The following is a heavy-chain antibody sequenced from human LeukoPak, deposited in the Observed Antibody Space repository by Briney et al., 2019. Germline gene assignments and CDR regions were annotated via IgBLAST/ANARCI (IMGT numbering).Heavy chain of an antibody. Sequence: GGSLRLSCAASGFTFSSYAMSWVRQAPGKGLEWVGRIKSKTDGGTTDYAAPVKGRFTISRDDSKNTLYLQMNSLKTEDTAVYYCTTDLLWVIHPYGGYWGQGTLVTVSS. CDR1: GFTFSSYA. V-gene: IGHV3-15*01. CDR3: TTDLLWVIHPYGGY. J-gene: IGHJ4*02. CDR2: IKSKTDGGTT. D-gene: IGHD2/OR15-2a*01.